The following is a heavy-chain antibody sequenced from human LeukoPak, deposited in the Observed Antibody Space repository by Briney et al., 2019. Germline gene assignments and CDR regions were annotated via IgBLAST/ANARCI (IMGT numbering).Heavy chain of an antibody. Sequence: SVKVSCKASGGTFSTYAISWVRQAPGQGLEWMGGIIPIFGKANYAQKFQGRVTITADKSTSTAYMELSSLRSEDTAIYYCARQSGSYRIFDYWGQGTLVTVSS. CDR3: ARQSGSYRIFDY. J-gene: IGHJ4*02. V-gene: IGHV1-69*06. D-gene: IGHD1-26*01. CDR2: IIPIFGKA. CDR1: GGTFSTYA.